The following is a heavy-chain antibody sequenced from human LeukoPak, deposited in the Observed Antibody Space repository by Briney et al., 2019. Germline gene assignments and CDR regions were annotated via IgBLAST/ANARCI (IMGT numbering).Heavy chain of an antibody. CDR1: GFTFSSYS. D-gene: IGHD3-10*01. CDR3: ARMVRGVINWFDP. J-gene: IGHJ5*02. V-gene: IGHV3-21*04. CDR2: ISSSSSYI. Sequence: GGSLRLSCAASGFTFSSYSMNWVRQAPGKGLEWVSSISSSSSYIYYADSVKGRFTISRDNAKNSLYLQMNSLRSEDTAVYYCARMVRGVINWFDPWGQGTLVTVSS.